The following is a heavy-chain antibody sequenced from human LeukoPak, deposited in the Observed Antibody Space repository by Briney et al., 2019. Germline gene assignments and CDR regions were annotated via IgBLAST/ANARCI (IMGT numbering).Heavy chain of an antibody. J-gene: IGHJ6*03. D-gene: IGHD2-8*01. CDR3: AKDRCSNGIGCYYYYMDV. Sequence: SGGSLRLSCAASGFTFSSYGMHWVRQAPGKGLEWVAYIQKDGSNEQYADAVKGRFRISRDSSKNILYLQMNSLRAEDTAVYYCAKDRCSNGIGCYYYYMDVWGKGTTVTVSS. CDR2: IQKDGSNE. V-gene: IGHV3-30*02. CDR1: GFTFSSYG.